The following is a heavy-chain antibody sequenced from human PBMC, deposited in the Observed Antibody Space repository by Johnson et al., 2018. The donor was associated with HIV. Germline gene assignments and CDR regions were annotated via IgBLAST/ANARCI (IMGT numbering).Heavy chain of an antibody. D-gene: IGHD3-10*01. V-gene: IGHV3-30*04. Sequence: QVLLVESGGGVVQPGRSLRLSCAASGFTFSSYAMHWVRQAPGKGLAWVAVISYDGSNKYYADSVKGRFTISRDNSKNTLYVQMNSLRAEDTALYYCARHFRGGDRGAFDIWGQGTMVTVSS. CDR2: ISYDGSNK. CDR3: ARHFRGGDRGAFDI. CDR1: GFTFSSYA. J-gene: IGHJ3*02.